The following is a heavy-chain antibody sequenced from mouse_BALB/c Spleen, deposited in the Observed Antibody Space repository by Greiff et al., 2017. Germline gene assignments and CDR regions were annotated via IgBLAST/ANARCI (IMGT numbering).Heavy chain of an antibody. Sequence: EVQLVESGGGLVQPGGSLKLSCAASGFTFSSYGMSWVRQTPDKRLELVATINSNGGSTYYPDSVKGRFTISRDNAKNTLYLQMSSLKSEDTAMYYCARGGENYYGYVGFAYWGQGTLVTVSA. D-gene: IGHD1-2*01. V-gene: IGHV5-6-3*01. J-gene: IGHJ3*01. CDR1: GFTFSSYG. CDR3: ARGGENYYGYVGFAY. CDR2: INSNGGST.